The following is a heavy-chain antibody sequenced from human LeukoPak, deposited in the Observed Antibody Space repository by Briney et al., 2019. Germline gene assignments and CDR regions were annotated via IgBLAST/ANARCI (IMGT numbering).Heavy chain of an antibody. J-gene: IGHJ4*02. CDR1: GFTFSNAW. D-gene: IGHD6-19*01. CDR3: AKNQAGYSSAFDY. CDR2: IKSKTDGGTT. Sequence: GGSLRLSCAASGFTFSNAWMNWVRQAPGKGLEWVGRIKSKTDGGTTDYAAPVKGRFTISRDNSKNTLYLQMNSLRAEDTAVYYCAKNQAGYSSAFDYWGQGTLVTVSS. V-gene: IGHV3-15*07.